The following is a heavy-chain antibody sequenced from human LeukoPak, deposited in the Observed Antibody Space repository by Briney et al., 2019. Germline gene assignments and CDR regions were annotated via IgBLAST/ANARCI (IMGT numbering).Heavy chain of an antibody. CDR2: IYSGGST. CDR3: AKDLSASYYFDY. J-gene: IGHJ4*02. CDR1: GFTVSSNY. V-gene: IGHV3-66*01. Sequence: GGSLRLSCAASGFTVSSNYMSWVRQAPGKGLEWVSVIYSGGSTYYADSVKGRFTISRDNSKNTLYLQMNSLRAEDTAVYYCAKDLSASYYFDYWGQGTLVTVSS.